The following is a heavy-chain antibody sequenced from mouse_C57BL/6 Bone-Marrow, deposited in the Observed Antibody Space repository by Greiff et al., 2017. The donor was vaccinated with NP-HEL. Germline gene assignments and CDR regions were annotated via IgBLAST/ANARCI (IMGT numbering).Heavy chain of an antibody. CDR1: RFTFTDYY. V-gene: IGHV7-3*01. CDR2: IRNKANGYTT. J-gene: IGHJ2*01. Sequence: EVKLQESGGGLVQPGGALSLSCAASRFTFTDYYMSWVRQPPGKALEWLGFIRNKANGYTTEYSASVKGRFTISRDNSQSILYLQMNALRAEDSATYYCARRPHYYGSSLDYWGQGTTLTVSS. CDR3: ARRPHYYGSSLDY. D-gene: IGHD1-1*01.